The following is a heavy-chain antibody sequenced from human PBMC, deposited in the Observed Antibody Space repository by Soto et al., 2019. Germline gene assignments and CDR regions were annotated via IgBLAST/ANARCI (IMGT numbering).Heavy chain of an antibody. D-gene: IGHD2-15*01. CDR1: GFIFRRSG. J-gene: IGHJ4*02. CDR3: ANQVATGH. V-gene: IGHV3-30*18. CDR2: ISYDGNTK. Sequence: QVQLVESGGGVVLPGTSLRLSCAASGFIFRRSGMHWVRQAPGKGLEWVAVISYDGNTKYYADSVKGRFTISRDNSKNTLYLQMTSLRVEDTAVYYCANQVATGHWGQGTLVTVSS.